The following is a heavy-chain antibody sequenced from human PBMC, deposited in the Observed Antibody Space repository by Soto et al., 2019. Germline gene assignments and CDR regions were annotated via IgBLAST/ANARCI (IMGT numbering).Heavy chain of an antibody. CDR2: IDPSDSYT. Sequence: GESLKISCKGSGYSFTSYWISWVRQMPGKGLEWMGRIDPSDSYTNYSPSFQGHVTISADKSISTAYLQWSSLKASDTAMYYCAYSYAYGDYYYYGMDVWRQGTTVTVSS. V-gene: IGHV5-10-1*01. CDR1: GYSFTSYW. CDR3: AYSYAYGDYYYYGMDV. J-gene: IGHJ6*02. D-gene: IGHD5-18*01.